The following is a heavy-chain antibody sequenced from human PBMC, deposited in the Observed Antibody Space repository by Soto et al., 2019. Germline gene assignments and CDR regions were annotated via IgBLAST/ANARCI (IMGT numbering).Heavy chain of an antibody. CDR1: GGSISSSSYY. J-gene: IGHJ6*03. Sequence: PSETLSLTCTVSGGSISSSSYYWGWIRQPPGKGLEWIGSIYYSGSTYYNPSLKSRVTISVDTSKNQFSLKLSSVTAADTAVYYCAGHAPYFWRGYCYYYVDAWGKGTTATVS. D-gene: IGHD3-3*01. CDR2: IYYSGST. CDR3: AGHAPYFWRGYCYYYVDA. V-gene: IGHV4-39*01.